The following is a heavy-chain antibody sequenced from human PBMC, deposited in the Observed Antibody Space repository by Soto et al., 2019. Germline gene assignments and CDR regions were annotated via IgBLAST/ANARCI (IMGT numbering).Heavy chain of an antibody. Sequence: QVQLVQSGAEVKKPGSSVKVSCKASGGTFSSYAISWVRQAPGQGLEWMGGIIPIFGTANYAQKFQGRVTITADESTSTAYMELSSLRSEDTAVYYCAGHLGYSSSSRGYYYYYYGMDVWGQGTTVTVSS. CDR2: IIPIFGTA. D-gene: IGHD6-6*01. J-gene: IGHJ6*02. CDR3: AGHLGYSSSSRGYYYYYYGMDV. V-gene: IGHV1-69*01. CDR1: GGTFSSYA.